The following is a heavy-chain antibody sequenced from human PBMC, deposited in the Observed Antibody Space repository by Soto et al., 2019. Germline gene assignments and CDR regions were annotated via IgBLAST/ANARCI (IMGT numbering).Heavy chain of an antibody. J-gene: IGHJ3*02. Sequence: EVQLVESGGGLVQPGGSLRLSCAASGFTFSSYWMHWVRQAPRKGLVWVSRINSDGSSTSYADSVKGRFTISRDNAKNTLYLQMNSLRAEDTAVYYCARAGDIVVVVAAFDIWGQGTMVTVSS. CDR1: GFTFSSYW. CDR3: ARAGDIVVVVAAFDI. CDR2: INSDGSST. V-gene: IGHV3-74*01. D-gene: IGHD2-15*01.